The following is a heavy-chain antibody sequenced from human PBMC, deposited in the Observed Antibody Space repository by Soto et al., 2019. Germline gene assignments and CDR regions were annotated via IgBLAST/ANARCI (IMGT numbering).Heavy chain of an antibody. CDR1: GFTFSNAW. CDR2: IKSKTDGGTT. D-gene: IGHD3-3*01. Sequence: GGSLRLSCAASGFTFSNAWMNWVRQAPGKGLEWVGRIKSKTDGGTTDYAAPVKGRFTISRDDSKNTLYLQMNSLKTEDTAVYYCVVRIFWSGYLDWGQGTTVTVSS. J-gene: IGHJ6*02. V-gene: IGHV3-15*07. CDR3: VVRIFWSGYLD.